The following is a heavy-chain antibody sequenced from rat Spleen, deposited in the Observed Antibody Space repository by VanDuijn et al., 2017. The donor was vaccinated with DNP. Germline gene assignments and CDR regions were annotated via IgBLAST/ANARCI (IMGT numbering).Heavy chain of an antibody. J-gene: IGHJ1*01. CDR3: RMFTADFSYWYFDF. CDR1: GFNFNDYW. CDR2: INRDSTTI. Sequence: EVKLVESGGGLVQPGRSLKLSCAASGFNFNDYWMGWVRQAPGKGLEWIGKINRDSTTINYTPSLKDKFIISRDNAQNTLFLQMSGLGSEDTAIYYCRMFTADFSYWYFDFWGPGAMVTVSS. D-gene: IGHD1-6*01. V-gene: IGHV4-2*01.